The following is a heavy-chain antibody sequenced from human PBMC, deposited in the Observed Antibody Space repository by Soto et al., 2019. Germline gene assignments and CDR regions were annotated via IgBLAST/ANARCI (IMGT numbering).Heavy chain of an antibody. V-gene: IGHV4-59*01. D-gene: IGHD3-3*01. CDR1: GGSISSYY. Sequence: SETLSLTCTVSGGSISSYYWSWIRQPPGKGLEWIGYFYYSGSTNYNPSLKSRVTISVDTSKNQFSLKLSSVTAADTAVYYCARDRDDFWSGWIGSFDPWGQGTLVTVSA. CDR3: ARDRDDFWSGWIGSFDP. CDR2: FYYSGST. J-gene: IGHJ5*02.